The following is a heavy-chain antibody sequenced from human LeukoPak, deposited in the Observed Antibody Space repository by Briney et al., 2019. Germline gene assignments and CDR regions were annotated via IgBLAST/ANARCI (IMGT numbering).Heavy chain of an antibody. CDR1: GGSITFGSYY. CDR2: IYTSGRT. Sequence: SQTLSLTCTVSGGSITFGSYYWTWLRQPAGKGLEWIGRIYTSGRTFYNPSLKSRVTISMDTSMNQFSLRLNSVTAADTAVYYCARARVIPASFDDWGQGTLVTVSS. CDR3: ARARVIPASFDD. V-gene: IGHV4-61*02. D-gene: IGHD3-16*02. J-gene: IGHJ4*02.